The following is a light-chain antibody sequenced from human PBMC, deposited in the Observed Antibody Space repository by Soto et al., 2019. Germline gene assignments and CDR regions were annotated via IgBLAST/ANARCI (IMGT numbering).Light chain of an antibody. CDR3: SSYTSSSTLYV. J-gene: IGLJ1*01. Sequence: QSALTQPASVSGSPGQSITIPCTGTSSDVGGYNYVSWYQQHPGKAPKLMIYDVSNRPSGVSNRFSGSKSGNTASLTISGLQAEDEADYYCSSYTSSSTLYVFGTGTKSPS. CDR2: DVS. CDR1: SSDVGGYNY. V-gene: IGLV2-14*01.